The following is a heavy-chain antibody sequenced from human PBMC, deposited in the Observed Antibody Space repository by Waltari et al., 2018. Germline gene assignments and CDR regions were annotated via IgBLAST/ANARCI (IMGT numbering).Heavy chain of an antibody. J-gene: IGHJ3*02. V-gene: IGHV1-69*10. CDR2: SIPFLGIP. CDR3: ARMVVVSADAFDI. D-gene: IGHD3-22*01. Sequence: QVQLVQSGAEVKKPGSSVKISCKPSGGHFSNYAISWVRQAPGQGLEWMGGSIPFLGIPNYAQNFQGRVTITADKSTSTAYMELTSLRSEDTAVYYCARMVVVSADAFDIWGQGTMVTVSS. CDR1: GGHFSNYA.